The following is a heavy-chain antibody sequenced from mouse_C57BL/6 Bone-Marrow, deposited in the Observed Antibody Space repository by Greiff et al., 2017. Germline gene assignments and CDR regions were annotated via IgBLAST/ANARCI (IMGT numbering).Heavy chain of an antibody. CDR2: ISYDGSN. CDR3: ARGPYYSNSFAY. D-gene: IGHD2-5*01. CDR1: GYSITSGYY. V-gene: IGHV3-6*01. Sequence: VQLKESGPGLVKPSQSLSLTCSVTGYSITSGYYWNWIRQFPGNKLEWMGYISYDGSNNYNPSLKNRISITRDTSKNQFFLKLNSVTTEDTATYYCARGPYYSNSFAYWGQGTLVTVSA. J-gene: IGHJ3*01.